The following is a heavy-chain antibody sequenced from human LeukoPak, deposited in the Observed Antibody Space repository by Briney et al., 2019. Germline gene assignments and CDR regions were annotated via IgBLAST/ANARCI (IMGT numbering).Heavy chain of an antibody. V-gene: IGHV4-30-2*01. Sequence: SETLSLTCAVSGGSLSSGGYSWSWTRQPPGKGLGWIRYIYHSGSTYYNPSLKSRVTISVDRSKNQFSLKLSSVTAADTAVYYCAREGYYYDSSGYYDWYFDLWGRGTLVTVSS. CDR3: AREGYYYDSSGYYDWYFDL. CDR2: IYHSGST. D-gene: IGHD3-22*01. CDR1: GGSLSSGGYS. J-gene: IGHJ2*01.